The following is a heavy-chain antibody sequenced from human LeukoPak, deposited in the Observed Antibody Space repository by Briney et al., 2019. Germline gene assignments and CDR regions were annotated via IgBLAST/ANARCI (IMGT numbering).Heavy chain of an antibody. CDR1: GLTVSNHW. V-gene: IGHV3-7*03. CDR2: IAANGNDK. Sequence: PGGSLRLSCVASGLTVSNHWMSWVRQAPGKGLEWVANIAANGNDKDYEDALQGRFTISRDNTRNSLSLRIDSLRAEDTAQYYCAREVFFQFDNWGQGALVTVSS. J-gene: IGHJ4*02. CDR3: AREVFFQFDN.